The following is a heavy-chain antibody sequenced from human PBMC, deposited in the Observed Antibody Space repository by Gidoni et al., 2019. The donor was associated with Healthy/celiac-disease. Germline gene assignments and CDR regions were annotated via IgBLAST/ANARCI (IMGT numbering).Heavy chain of an antibody. CDR1: GGSFSGYY. J-gene: IGHJ4*02. V-gene: IGHV4-34*01. CDR3: ARGLDSSGYYYH. D-gene: IGHD3-22*01. Sequence: QVQLQQWGAGLLKPSETLSLTCAVYGGSFSGYYWSWIRQPPGKGLEWIWEINHSGSTNYNPSLKSRVTISVDTSKNQFSLKLSSVTAADTAVYYCARGLDSSGYYYHWGQGTLVTVSS. CDR2: INHSGST.